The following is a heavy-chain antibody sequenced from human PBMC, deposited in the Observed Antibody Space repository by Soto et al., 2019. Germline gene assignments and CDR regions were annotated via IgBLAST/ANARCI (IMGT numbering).Heavy chain of an antibody. D-gene: IGHD1-26*01. J-gene: IGHJ6*02. CDR3: AKGGAIVAACTRVYLYNSMDV. CDR1: GYTFTGYY. Sequence: QVQLVHSGTEVKRPGDSVKVSCKASGYTFTGYYVHWVRQAPGQGLEWMGWINPNSGDTYLAQRFQGRVTMDRDKSIRTAYMELRGLTSDDTAEYYCAKGGAIVAACTRVYLYNSMDVWGQGATVTVSS. V-gene: IGHV1-2*02. CDR2: INPNSGDT.